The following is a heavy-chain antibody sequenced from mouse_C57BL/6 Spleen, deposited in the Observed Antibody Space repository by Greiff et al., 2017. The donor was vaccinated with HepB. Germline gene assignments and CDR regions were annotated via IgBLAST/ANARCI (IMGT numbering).Heavy chain of an antibody. CDR1: GFTFTDYY. CDR2: VYPYNGGT. CDR3: ARSRPIYYDYDVHFDY. V-gene: IGHV1-36*01. Sequence: VQLKQSGPVLVKPGPSVKISCKASGFTFTDYYMHWVKQSHGKSLEWIGLVYPYNGGTSYNQKFKGKATLTVDTSSSTAYMELNSLTSEDSAVYYGARSRPIYYDYDVHFDYWGQGTTLTVSS. D-gene: IGHD2-4*01. J-gene: IGHJ2*01.